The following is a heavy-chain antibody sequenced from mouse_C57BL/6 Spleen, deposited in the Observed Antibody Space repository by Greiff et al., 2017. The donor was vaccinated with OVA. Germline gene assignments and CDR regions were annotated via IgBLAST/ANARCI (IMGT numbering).Heavy chain of an antibody. V-gene: IGHV1-80*01. CDR2: IYPGDGDT. J-gene: IGHJ1*03. D-gene: IGHD2-3*01. Sequence: VQLQESGAELVKPGASVKISCKASGYAFSSYWMNWVKQRPGKGLEWIGQIYPGDGDTKYNGKFKGKATLTADKSSSTAYMQLSSLTSEDAAVYFCARGGLLRYFDVWGTGTTVTVSS. CDR1: GYAFSSYW. CDR3: ARGGLLRYFDV.